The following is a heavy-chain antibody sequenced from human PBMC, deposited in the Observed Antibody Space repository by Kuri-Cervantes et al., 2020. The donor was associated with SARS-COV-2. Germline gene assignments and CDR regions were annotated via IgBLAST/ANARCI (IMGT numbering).Heavy chain of an antibody. J-gene: IGHJ4*02. V-gene: IGHV3-7*01. D-gene: IGHD3-3*01. CDR2: IKQDGSEK. Sequence: ETLSLTCAASGFTFSSYWMSWVRQAPGKGLEWVANIKQDGSEKYYVDSVKGRFTISRDNAKNSLYLQMNSLRAEDTAVYYCARKRNNYDFWSGPIYYFDYWGQGTLVTVSS. CDR3: ARKRNNYDFWSGPIYYFDY. CDR1: GFTFSSYW.